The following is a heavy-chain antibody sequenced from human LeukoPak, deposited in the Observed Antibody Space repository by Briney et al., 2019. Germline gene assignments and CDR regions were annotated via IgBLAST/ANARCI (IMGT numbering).Heavy chain of an antibody. CDR2: IYYSGST. CDR1: GGSISSSSYY. J-gene: IGHJ5*02. D-gene: IGHD1-7*01. V-gene: IGHV4-39*01. CDR3: ASANNWNYRNWFDP. Sequence: PSETLSLTCTVSGGSISSSSYYWGWIRQPPGKGLEWIGSIYYSGSTYYNPSLKSRVTISVDTSKNQFSLKLSSVTAADTAVYYCASANNWNYRNWFDPWGQGTLVTVSS.